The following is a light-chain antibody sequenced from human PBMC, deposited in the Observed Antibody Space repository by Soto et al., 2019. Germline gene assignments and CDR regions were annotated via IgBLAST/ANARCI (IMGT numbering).Light chain of an antibody. V-gene: IGKV3D-15*01. CDR3: QQYQNRPPLT. Sequence: ETVMTQSPATLSVSPGGTATLSCRASQSVSNHLAWYQQKAGQAPRLLIYGVSTRDSGIPARFSGRRTGGDLTLTISSLQPEDSADYYSQQYQNRPPLTFGGGTKVVIK. CDR2: GVS. CDR1: QSVSNH. J-gene: IGKJ4*01.